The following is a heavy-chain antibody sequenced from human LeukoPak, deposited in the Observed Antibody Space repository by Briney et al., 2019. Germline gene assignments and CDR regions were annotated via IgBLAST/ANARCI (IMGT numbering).Heavy chain of an antibody. CDR1: GFTFSTFA. D-gene: IGHD1-1*01. V-gene: IGHV3-23*01. J-gene: IGHJ4*02. Sequence: GGSLRLSCAASGFTFSTFAMIWVRQPPGKGLEWVSSIFPSGGEIHYADSVRGRFTISRDNSKSTLSLQMNSLKTEDTAVYYCTSGLSVRRSNNTPVDYWGQGTLVTVSS. CDR2: IFPSGGEI. CDR3: TSGLSVRRSNNTPVDY.